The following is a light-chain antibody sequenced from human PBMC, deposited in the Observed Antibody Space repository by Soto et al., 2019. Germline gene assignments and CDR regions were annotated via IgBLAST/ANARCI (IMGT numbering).Light chain of an antibody. Sequence: EIVLRQSPATLSLSPGERATLSCRASQSVSSYLAWYQQKPGQAPRLLIYDASNRATGIPARFSGSGSGTDFTLTISSLEPEDSAIYYCQQRLNWPPLTFGGGTKVEIK. CDR3: QQRLNWPPLT. V-gene: IGKV3-11*01. CDR2: DAS. J-gene: IGKJ4*01. CDR1: QSVSSY.